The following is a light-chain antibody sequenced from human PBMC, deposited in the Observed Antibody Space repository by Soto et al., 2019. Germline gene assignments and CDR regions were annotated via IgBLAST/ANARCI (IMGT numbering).Light chain of an antibody. V-gene: IGLV3-21*02. J-gene: IGLJ2*01. CDR2: DDT. CDR3: QVWETSTNHLV. CDR1: NIGSKS. Sequence: SYELTQPPSASVAPGQTASITCGEDNIGSKSVHWYQQKPGQAPVLVVYDDTDRPSGIPERFSGSNSGNTATLTIRRVEAGDEAAYYCQVWETSTNHLVFGGGTKLTVL.